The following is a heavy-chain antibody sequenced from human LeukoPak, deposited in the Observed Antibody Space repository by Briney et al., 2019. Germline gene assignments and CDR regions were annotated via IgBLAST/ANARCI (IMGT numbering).Heavy chain of an antibody. V-gene: IGHV1-18*04. CDR3: ARANNWNYALGY. J-gene: IGHJ4*02. CDR2: ISTGNGNT. D-gene: IGHD1-7*01. Sequence: ASVKVSCKASGYTFTNYYIHWVRQAPGQGLEWMGWISTGNGNTNYGQKFQGRVTMTTDTSTGTAYMELRSLGSDDTAMYYCARANNWNYALGYWGQGTLVTVSS. CDR1: GYTFTNYY.